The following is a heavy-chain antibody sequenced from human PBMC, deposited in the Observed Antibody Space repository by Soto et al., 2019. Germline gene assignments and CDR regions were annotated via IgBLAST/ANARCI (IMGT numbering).Heavy chain of an antibody. CDR3: ATGSRGYYFNAWYYVMDV. D-gene: IGHD3-22*01. Sequence: QVQLVQSGAEVKKPGASVKVSCKVSGYTLTELSMHWVRQAPGKGLEWMGGFDPEDGETIYAQKYQVRVNMTEDTSTDPASMEPSSMRSADTAVYYCATGSRGYYFNAWYYVMDVWGQGTTVTVSS. CDR2: FDPEDGET. J-gene: IGHJ6*02. V-gene: IGHV1-24*01. CDR1: GYTLTELS.